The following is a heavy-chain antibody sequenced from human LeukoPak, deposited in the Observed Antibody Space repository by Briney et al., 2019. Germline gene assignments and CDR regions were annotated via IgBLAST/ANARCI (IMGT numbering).Heavy chain of an antibody. D-gene: IGHD5-18*01. CDR2: ISGSGGST. Sequence: PGGSLRLSCAAYGFTFSSYAMSWVRQAPGKGLEWVSAISGSGGSTYYADSVKGRFTISRDNSKNTLYLQMNSLRAEDTAVYYCARTLTAPSYYYYYGMDVWGQGTTVTVSS. CDR3: ARTLTAPSYYYYYGMDV. J-gene: IGHJ6*02. V-gene: IGHV3-23*01. CDR1: GFTFSSYA.